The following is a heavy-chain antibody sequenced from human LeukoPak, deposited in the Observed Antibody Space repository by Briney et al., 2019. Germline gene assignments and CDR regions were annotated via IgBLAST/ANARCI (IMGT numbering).Heavy chain of an antibody. D-gene: IGHD3-10*01. V-gene: IGHV3-23*01. J-gene: IGHJ4*02. Sequence: PGGSLRLSCTASGFSFSTYTMTWVRQAPGKGLEWVSGIIDSGKPCYADSVKGRFTISRDNSKSTLYLQINSLRAEDTAVYYCASRNYYLDHWGQGALVTVSS. CDR3: ASRNYYLDH. CDR2: IIDSGKP. CDR1: GFSFSTYT.